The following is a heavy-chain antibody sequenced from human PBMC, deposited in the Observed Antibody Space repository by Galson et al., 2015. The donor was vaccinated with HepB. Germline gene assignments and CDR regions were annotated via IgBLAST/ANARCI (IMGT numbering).Heavy chain of an antibody. CDR3: ARDNRTMIRGARTQYYYGMDV. J-gene: IGHJ6*02. V-gene: IGHV4-31*03. CDR2: IYYNGSS. CDR1: GGSISSGGYY. D-gene: IGHD3-10*01. Sequence: TLSLTCTVSGGSISSGGYYWSWIRQHPGKGLEWIGYIYYNGSSYYNPSLKSRVTISVDTSKNQFSLKLSSMTAADTAVYYCARDNRTMIRGARTQYYYGMDVWGQGTTVTVSS.